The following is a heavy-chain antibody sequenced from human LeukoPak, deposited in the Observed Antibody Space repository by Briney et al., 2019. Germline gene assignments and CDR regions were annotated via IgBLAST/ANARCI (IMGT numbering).Heavy chain of an antibody. CDR3: ARGDDSGYYDYFDY. Sequence: GGSLRLSCAASGFTFSSYSMNWGRQAPGKGLEWVSYIHSSGRTIYYADSVKGRFTISRDNAKNTVFLHMNSLRAEDTAMYYCARGDDSGYYDYFDYWGQGALVTVSS. CDR1: GFTFSSYS. J-gene: IGHJ4*02. D-gene: IGHD3-22*01. CDR2: IHSSGRTI. V-gene: IGHV3-48*01.